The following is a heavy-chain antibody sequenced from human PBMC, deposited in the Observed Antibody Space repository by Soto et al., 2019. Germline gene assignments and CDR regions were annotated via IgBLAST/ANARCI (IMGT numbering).Heavy chain of an antibody. CDR2: INAYNGNT. V-gene: IGHV1-18*01. Sequence: ASVNVSCKASVYTFTSYGISWVRQPPVQVLEWMGWINAYNGNTNYAQKLQGRVTITTDTSTSTAYMELRSLRSDDTAVNYCERVLPRFAPWGKGTLVTVSP. CDR1: VYTFTSYG. CDR3: ERVLPRFAP. J-gene: IGHJ5*02.